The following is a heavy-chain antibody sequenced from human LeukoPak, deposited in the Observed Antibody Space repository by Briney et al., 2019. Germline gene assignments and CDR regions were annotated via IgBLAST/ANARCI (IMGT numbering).Heavy chain of an antibody. CDR1: GASISSSVWY. D-gene: IGHD6-19*01. Sequence: SETLSLTCTVSGASISSSVWYWGWIRQPQGKGLEWIGNIYYTGTTSFNPSLKSRVSMSLDMSKNIFSLKLTSVTAADTAVYYCARFRIAVAGPIHYWGQGNLVAVSS. V-gene: IGHV4-39*02. CDR2: IYYTGTT. J-gene: IGHJ4*02. CDR3: ARFRIAVAGPIHY.